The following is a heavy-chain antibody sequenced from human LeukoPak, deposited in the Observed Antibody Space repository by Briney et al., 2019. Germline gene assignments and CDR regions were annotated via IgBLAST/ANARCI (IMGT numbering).Heavy chain of an antibody. CDR3: TKGYYEPFDK. D-gene: IGHD3-22*01. Sequence: SETLSLTCTVSGASIDNYYWDWIQQSPGKGLEWIACISNSGSTKYNPSLTDRVTMSVDRSKNQVSLRLRSVTAADTGVYYCTKGYYEPFDKWGQGTLVTVSS. CDR2: ISNSGST. J-gene: IGHJ4*02. CDR1: GASIDNYY. V-gene: IGHV4-59*13.